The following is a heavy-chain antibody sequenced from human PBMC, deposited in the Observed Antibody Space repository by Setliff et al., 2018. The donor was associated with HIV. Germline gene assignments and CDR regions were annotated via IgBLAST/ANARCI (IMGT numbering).Heavy chain of an antibody. Sequence: GGSLRLSCAASGFTFNNAWMSRVRQAPGKGLEWVGLIKSKTDGGTTDYAAPVKGRFTISRDDSRNALYLQMSSLKTEDTAVYYCTTDSGVRYLDWLSPLDAFDIWGQGTMVTVSS. V-gene: IGHV3-15*01. CDR3: TTDSGVRYLDWLSPLDAFDI. J-gene: IGHJ3*02. CDR1: GFTFNNAW. D-gene: IGHD3-9*01. CDR2: IKSKTDGGTT.